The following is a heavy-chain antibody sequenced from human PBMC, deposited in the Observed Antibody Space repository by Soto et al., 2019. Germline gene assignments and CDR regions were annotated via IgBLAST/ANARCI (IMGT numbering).Heavy chain of an antibody. V-gene: IGHV4-30-4*01. D-gene: IGHD1-26*01. CDR3: ARQRRIVGATDLYFDY. CDR2: IYYSGST. J-gene: IGHJ4*02. Sequence: SETLSLTCTVSGGSISSGDYYWSWIRQPPGKGLEWIGYIYYSGSTYYNPSLKSRVTISVDTSKNQFSLKLSSVTAADTAVYYCARQRRIVGATDLYFDYWGQGTLVTASS. CDR1: GGSISSGDYY.